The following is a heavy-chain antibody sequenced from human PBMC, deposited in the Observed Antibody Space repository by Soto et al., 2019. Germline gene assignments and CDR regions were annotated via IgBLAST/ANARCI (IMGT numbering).Heavy chain of an antibody. V-gene: IGHV5-51*01. CDR2: IHPGDSDT. CDR1: GYSFSRYW. Sequence: GESLTITGSGSGYSFSRYWIRWLRQIPGKGLEWMGTIHPGDSDTRYSPSFRGQVTISADKSISTAYLQWSSLKAPDTAIYYCARDRSNSLYYYYYGLDVWGKGTTVAASA. D-gene: IGHD6-13*01. CDR3: ARDRSNSLYYYYYGLDV. J-gene: IGHJ6*04.